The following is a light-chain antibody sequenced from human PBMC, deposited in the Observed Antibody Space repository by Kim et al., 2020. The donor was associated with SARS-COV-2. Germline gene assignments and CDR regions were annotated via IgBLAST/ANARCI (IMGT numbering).Light chain of an antibody. CDR3: QQYNNLPPMYT. Sequence: SPGERATLSCRASQSIRSNLAWYQQKPGQSPRLLIYGASTRATGIPARFSGSGSATEFTLTISSLQSEDFAVYYCQQYNNLPPMYTFGQGTKLEI. V-gene: IGKV3-15*01. CDR1: QSIRSN. J-gene: IGKJ2*01. CDR2: GAS.